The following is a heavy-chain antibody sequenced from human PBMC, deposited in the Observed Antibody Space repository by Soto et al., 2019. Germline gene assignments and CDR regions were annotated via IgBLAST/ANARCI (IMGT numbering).Heavy chain of an antibody. D-gene: IGHD2-15*01. CDR2: INPKSGGT. J-gene: IGHJ4*02. CDR3: AREAPQSGRSGGSCYDY. CDR1: GYSFTDYH. V-gene: IGHV1-2*04. Sequence: ASVKVSCKASGYSFTDYHIHWVRQAPGQGLEWLGRINPKSGGTSTAQKFQGWVTMTTDTSISTASMELTRLTSDDTAVYYCAREAPQSGRSGGSCYDYWGQGTLVTVSS.